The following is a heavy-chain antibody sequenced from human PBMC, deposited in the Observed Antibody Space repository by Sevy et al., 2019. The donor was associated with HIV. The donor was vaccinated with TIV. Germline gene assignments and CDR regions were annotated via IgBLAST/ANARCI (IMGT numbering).Heavy chain of an antibody. CDR2: IRYDGSNE. Sequence: GGSLRLSCKPSGFTVVSYAMNWVRQAPGKGLEWVAFIRYDGSNEFYADSVRGRFTISRDNSNNTLFLQMNSLRADDTAVYYCATRWTPGYWGQGTLVTVSS. CDR1: GFTVVSYA. V-gene: IGHV3-30*02. CDR3: ATRWTPGY. J-gene: IGHJ4*02. D-gene: IGHD1-1*01.